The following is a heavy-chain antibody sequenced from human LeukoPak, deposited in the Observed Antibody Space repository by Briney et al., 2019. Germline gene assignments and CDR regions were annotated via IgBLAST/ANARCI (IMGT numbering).Heavy chain of an antibody. Sequence: GASVKVSCKASGYTFTNYDISWVRQAPGQGLEWMGWISAYNGNTNHAQKLQGRVTMTTDTSTSTAYMELRSLRSDDTAVYYCARVDMVRGVITGGVHWGQGTLVTVSS. CDR1: GYTFTNYD. CDR2: ISAYNGNT. CDR3: ARVDMVRGVITGGVH. D-gene: IGHD3-10*01. J-gene: IGHJ4*02. V-gene: IGHV1-18*01.